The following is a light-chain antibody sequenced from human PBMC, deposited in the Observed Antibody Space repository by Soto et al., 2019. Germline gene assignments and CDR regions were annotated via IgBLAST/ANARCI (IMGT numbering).Light chain of an antibody. Sequence: IVLTQSPATLSVSPGERATLSCRASQSVSSNLAWHQQRPGQAPRLLIYGASTRATGVPARFSGGGSGTEFTLTITSLQSEDFAVYWCQQYNNWPLTVGPGTRLESK. J-gene: IGKJ5*01. CDR2: GAS. V-gene: IGKV3D-15*01. CDR3: QQYNNWPLT. CDR1: QSVSSN.